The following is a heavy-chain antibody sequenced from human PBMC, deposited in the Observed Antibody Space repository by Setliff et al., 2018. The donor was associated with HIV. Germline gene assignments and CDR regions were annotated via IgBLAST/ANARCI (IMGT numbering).Heavy chain of an antibody. CDR1: GFTFSRYA. CDR3: ARAKGSGTYVFDI. V-gene: IGHV3-48*01. CDR2: ISAGSSLI. D-gene: IGHD2-15*01. Sequence: GGSLRLSCAASGFTFSRYAMTWVRQAPGKGLEWVAYISAGSSLIYYAASVKGRFTISRDTSRNTLYLQMNSLRVEDSALYYCARAKGSGTYVFDIWGQGTMVTVSS. J-gene: IGHJ3*02.